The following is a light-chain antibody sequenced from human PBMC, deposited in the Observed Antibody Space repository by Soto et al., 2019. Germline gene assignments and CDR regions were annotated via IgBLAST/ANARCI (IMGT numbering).Light chain of an antibody. J-gene: IGKJ1*01. CDR3: QQFIDGWT. CDR2: DAS. V-gene: IGKV1-5*01. Sequence: IQMTQSPSPLSASIGDRVTITCRASQSINNRLAWYQQMPGKAPNLLIYDASSLESGVPSRFRGSGSETEFTLTISGLQPDDFATYYCQQFIDGWTFGQGTKVDIK. CDR1: QSINNR.